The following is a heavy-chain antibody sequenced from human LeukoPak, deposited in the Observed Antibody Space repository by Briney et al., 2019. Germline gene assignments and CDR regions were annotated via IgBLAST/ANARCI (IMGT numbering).Heavy chain of an antibody. Sequence: GESLKTSCQGSGYRFTNYWIGWVRQMPGKGPEWMAIIYPGDSDTRYSPSFQGRVTISADKSISTAYLQWSSLKASDTAMYYCAAGWYGGPYDYWGQGILVTVSS. D-gene: IGHD6-19*01. CDR1: GYRFTNYW. V-gene: IGHV5-51*01. CDR2: IYPGDSDT. J-gene: IGHJ4*02. CDR3: AAGWYGGPYDY.